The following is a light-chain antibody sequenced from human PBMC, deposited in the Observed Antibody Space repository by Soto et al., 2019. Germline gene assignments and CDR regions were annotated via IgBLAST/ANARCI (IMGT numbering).Light chain of an antibody. CDR1: QSINAW. J-gene: IGKJ1*01. CDR3: QQYHRYST. CDR2: DVS. Sequence: DNHMTPAPCTLSASVGDRVTITFRASQSINAWLAWYQQKPGKAPKLLIYDVSTLASRVPSRFSGSASGTEFTLTISNLESDDFASYYCQQYHRYSTFGQGTKVDIK. V-gene: IGKV1-5*01.